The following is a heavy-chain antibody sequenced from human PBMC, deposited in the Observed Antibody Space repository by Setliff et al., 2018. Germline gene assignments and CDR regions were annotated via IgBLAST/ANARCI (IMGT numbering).Heavy chain of an antibody. J-gene: IGHJ4*02. CDR3: ARTPCTTTSCFYFHY. V-gene: IGHV4-30-4*01. CDR1: GASVTSFDYY. Sequence: SETLSLTCTVSGASVTSFDYYWSWIRQPPGKGLEYIGHISHGVSTSYSPSLKSRLSISADTSKNQFSLKLTSVTAADTAVYYCARTPCTTTSCFYFHYWGQGTVVTVSS. D-gene: IGHD2-2*01. CDR2: ISHGVST.